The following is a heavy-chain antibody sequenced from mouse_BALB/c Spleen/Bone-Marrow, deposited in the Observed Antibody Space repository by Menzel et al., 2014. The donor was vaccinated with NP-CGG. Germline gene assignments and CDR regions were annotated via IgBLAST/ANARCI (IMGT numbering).Heavy chain of an antibody. CDR1: GYTFTSYN. V-gene: IGHV1-12*01. Sequence: LQQSGAELVKPGASVKMSCKASGYTFTSYNMHWVKQTPGQGLEWIGAIYPGNGDTSYNQKYEGKATLTADKSSSTAYMQLSSLTSEDSAVYYCASRGGYYAMDYWGQGTSVTVSS. J-gene: IGHJ4*01. CDR3: ASRGGYYAMDY. CDR2: IYPGNGDT.